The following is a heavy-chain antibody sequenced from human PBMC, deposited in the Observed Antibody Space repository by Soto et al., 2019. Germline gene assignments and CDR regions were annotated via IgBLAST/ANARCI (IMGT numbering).Heavy chain of an antibody. Sequence: QVQLVQSGAEVKKPGSSVKVSCKASGGTFSSYAISWVRQAPGQGLEWMGGIIPIFGTANYAQKFQGRVTITADESTSTAYMELSSLRSEDTAVYYCARDRWAAAGTFDYYYYGMDVWGQGITVTVSS. CDR3: ARDRWAAAGTFDYYYYGMDV. D-gene: IGHD6-13*01. CDR1: GGTFSSYA. CDR2: IIPIFGTA. J-gene: IGHJ6*02. V-gene: IGHV1-69*01.